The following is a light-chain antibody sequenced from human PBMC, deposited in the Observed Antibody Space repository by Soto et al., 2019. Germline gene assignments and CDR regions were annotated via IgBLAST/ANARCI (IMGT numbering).Light chain of an antibody. CDR2: AAS. J-gene: IGKJ1*01. CDR3: LHHNTYPWT. V-gene: IGKV1-17*01. CDR1: QGIRND. Sequence: DIQMTQSPSSLSASVGDRVTITCRASQGIRNDLGWYQQKPGKAPKRLLFAASTLHSGVPPRFSGSESGTHSTLTISSLQPEDVATYYCLHHNTYPWTFAQGTKVEVK.